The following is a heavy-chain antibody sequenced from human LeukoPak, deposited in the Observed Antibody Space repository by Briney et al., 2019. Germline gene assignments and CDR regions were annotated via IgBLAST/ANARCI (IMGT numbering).Heavy chain of an antibody. CDR1: GFTFSSYS. Sequence: GGALRLSCAASGFTFSSYSMNWGREAPGKGLEWVSSISSSSSYIYYAHSVKGRFTISRDNAKNSLYLQMNSLRAEDTAVYSCARGFGGIAAAGTRWFDPWGQGTLVTVSS. J-gene: IGHJ5*02. V-gene: IGHV3-21*01. CDR2: ISSSSSYI. D-gene: IGHD6-13*01. CDR3: ARGFGGIAAAGTRWFDP.